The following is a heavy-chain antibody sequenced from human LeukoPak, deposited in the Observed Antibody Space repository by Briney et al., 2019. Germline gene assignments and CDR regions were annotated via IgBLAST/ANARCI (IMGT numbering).Heavy chain of an antibody. V-gene: IGHV3-48*03. D-gene: IGHD4-17*01. Sequence: GGSLRLSCAASGFTFSSYEMNWVRQAPGKGLEWVSYISSSGSTIYYADSVKGRFTISRDNAKNSLYLQMNSLRAEDTAVYYCARVYSRGLRNYYYYMDVWGKGTTVTVSS. CDR1: GFTFSSYE. CDR3: ARVYSRGLRNYYYYMDV. CDR2: ISSSGSTI. J-gene: IGHJ6*03.